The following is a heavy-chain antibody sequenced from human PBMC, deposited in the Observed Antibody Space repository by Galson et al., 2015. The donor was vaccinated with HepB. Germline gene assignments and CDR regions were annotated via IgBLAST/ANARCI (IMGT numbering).Heavy chain of an antibody. CDR1: GYTFTDYY. V-gene: IGHV1-2*02. Sequence: SVKVSCKASGYTFTDYYINWVRQAPGQGLEWMGWINLHRGDTNYAQKFQGRVTMTRDTSINTAYLELTGLRFDDTALFYCARDGGRYRGAADAFDVWGQGTVVIVSS. J-gene: IGHJ3*01. CDR3: ARDGGRYRGAADAFDV. CDR2: INLHRGDT. D-gene: IGHD2-15*01.